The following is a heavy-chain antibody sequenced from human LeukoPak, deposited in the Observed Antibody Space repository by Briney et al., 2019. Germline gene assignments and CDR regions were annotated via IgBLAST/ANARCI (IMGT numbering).Heavy chain of an antibody. D-gene: IGHD1-26*01. Sequence: GGSLRLSCAASGFTFRTYWMSWVRQAPGKGLEWVANIKQDGNEKYYVDSVKGRFTISRDNAKNSLDLQMNSLRAEDTAVYYCAAVASGSYSFDYWGQGTLVTVSS. CDR3: AAVASGSYSFDY. CDR1: GFTFRTYW. CDR2: IKQDGNEK. J-gene: IGHJ4*02. V-gene: IGHV3-7*01.